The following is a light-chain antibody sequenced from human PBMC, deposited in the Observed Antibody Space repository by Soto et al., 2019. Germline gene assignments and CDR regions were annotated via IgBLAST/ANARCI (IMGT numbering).Light chain of an antibody. V-gene: IGLV5-45*01. CDR3: MIWHSSAVI. J-gene: IGLJ2*01. CDR2: YKSDSDK. CDR1: SGINVDTYR. Sequence: QLVLTQPASLSASPGASASLTCTLRSGINVDTYRIYWYQQKPGSPPQYLLRYKSDSDKQQGSGVPSRFSASKDASANAGILLISGLQSVDEADYYCMIWHSSAVIFGGGTKLTVL.